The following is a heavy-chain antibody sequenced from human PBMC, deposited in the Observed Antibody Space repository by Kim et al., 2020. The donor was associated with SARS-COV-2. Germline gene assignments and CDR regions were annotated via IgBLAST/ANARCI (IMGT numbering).Heavy chain of an antibody. V-gene: IGHV3-23*01. CDR3: TKGGRLDGGLGP. CDR2: T. Sequence: TNYADSVKGRFTISRDNSKSTLFLQMNSLGAEDTAVYYCTKGGRLDGGLGPWGQGTLVSVSS. J-gene: IGHJ5*02. D-gene: IGHD2-15*01.